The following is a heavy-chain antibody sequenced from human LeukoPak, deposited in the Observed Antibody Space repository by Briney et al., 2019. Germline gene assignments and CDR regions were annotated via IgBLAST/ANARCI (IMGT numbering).Heavy chain of an antibody. D-gene: IGHD1-26*01. CDR3: ARAGLYSGSYYWFDP. V-gene: IGHV1-2*02. Sequence: ASVKASCKASGYTFTGYYMHWVRQAPGQGLEWMGWINPNSGGTNYAQKFQGRVTMTRDTSISTAYMELSRLRSDDTAVYYCARAGLYSGSYYWFDPGAREPWSPSPQ. CDR2: INPNSGGT. CDR1: GYTFTGYY. J-gene: IGHJ5*02.